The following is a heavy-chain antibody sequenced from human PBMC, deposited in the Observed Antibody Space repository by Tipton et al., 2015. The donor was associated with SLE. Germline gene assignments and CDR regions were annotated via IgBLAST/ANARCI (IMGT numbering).Heavy chain of an antibody. Sequence: TLSLTCAVYGGSFSGYYWSWIRQPPGKGLEWIGEINHSGSTNYNPSLKSRVTISVDTSKNQFSLKLSSVTAADTAVYYCAREGSGGYFQHWGQGTLVTVSS. CDR3: AREGSGGYFQH. CDR2: INHSGST. CDR1: GGSFSGYY. J-gene: IGHJ1*01. V-gene: IGHV4-34*01. D-gene: IGHD6-19*01.